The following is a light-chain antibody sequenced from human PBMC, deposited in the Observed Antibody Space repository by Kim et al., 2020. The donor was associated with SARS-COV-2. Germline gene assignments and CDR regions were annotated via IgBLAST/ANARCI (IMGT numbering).Light chain of an antibody. CDR1: SGRIDDNY. Sequence: GKTVTIPSTRSSGRIDDNYVQCYQQRPGGVPTTVIYEDDQRPSGVSDHFSCSLDNSSNSASLTISGLSTEDEADYYCQSYNRDNVLFGGGTQLTVL. CDR3: QSYNRDNVL. CDR2: EDD. V-gene: IGLV6-57*03. J-gene: IGLJ2*01.